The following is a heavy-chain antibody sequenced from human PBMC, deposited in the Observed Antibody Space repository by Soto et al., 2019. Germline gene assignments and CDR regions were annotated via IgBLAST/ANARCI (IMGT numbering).Heavy chain of an antibody. CDR1: EYRVGTDL. J-gene: IGHJ4*02. CDR2: ISPDDSST. Sequence: PGESLNISGKCSEYRVGTDLIAWVRQMPGRGLEWMGIISPDDSSTLYGPSFEGQVTISADKSINTVYLQWSGLKASDTAMYYFVKRLRHVTIPCPCSAPGGQGIL. V-gene: IGHV5-51*01. D-gene: IGHD2-15*01. CDR3: VKRLRHVTIPCPCSAP.